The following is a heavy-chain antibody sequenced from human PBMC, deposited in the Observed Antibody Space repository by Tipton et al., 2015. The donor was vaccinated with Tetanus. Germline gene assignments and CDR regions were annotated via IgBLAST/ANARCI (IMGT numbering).Heavy chain of an antibody. J-gene: IGHJ4*02. D-gene: IGHD6-19*01. CDR3: ARERGTSGWGF. CDR2: ITGSSSTT. CDR1: GFSFSLCN. Sequence: GSLRLSCAASGFSFSLCNMHWVRRVPGKGLEWVSFITGSSSTTYYADSVKGRFTISRDNAKNSLYLQMDSLRAEDTAVYYCARERGTSGWGFWGQGTLVSVSS. V-gene: IGHV3-48*01.